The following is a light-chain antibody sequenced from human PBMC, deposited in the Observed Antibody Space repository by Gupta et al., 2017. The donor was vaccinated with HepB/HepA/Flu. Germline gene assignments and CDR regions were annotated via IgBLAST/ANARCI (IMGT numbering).Light chain of an antibody. Sequence: QSVLTQPPSVSGAPGQRVTISCTGSSSNIGAGYDVHWYQQLPGTAPKLLIYGNSNRPSGVPDRFSGSKSGTSASLAITGLQAEDEADYYCQSYDSSLGVVFGGGPKLTVL. CDR1: SSNIGAGYD. V-gene: IGLV1-40*01. CDR2: GNS. J-gene: IGLJ2*01. CDR3: QSYDSSLGVV.